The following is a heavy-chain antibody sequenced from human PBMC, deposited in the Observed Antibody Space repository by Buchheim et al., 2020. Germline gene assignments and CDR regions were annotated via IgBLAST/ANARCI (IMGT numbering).Heavy chain of an antibody. J-gene: IGHJ4*02. Sequence: VQLVESGGGVVQPGRSLRLSCAASTFTFGIYGMHWVRQAPGKGLEWVSSISSSSSYIYYADSVKGRFTISRDNAKNSLYLQMNSLRAEDTAVYYCARDRWGSYYVDYWGQGTL. D-gene: IGHD3-16*01. CDR1: TFTFGIYG. CDR3: ARDRWGSYYVDY. CDR2: ISSSSSYI. V-gene: IGHV3-21*01.